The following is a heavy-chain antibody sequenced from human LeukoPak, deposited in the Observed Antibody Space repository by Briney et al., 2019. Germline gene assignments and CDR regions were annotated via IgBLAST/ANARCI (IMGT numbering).Heavy chain of an antibody. V-gene: IGHV2-70*11. J-gene: IGHJ4*02. CDR1: GFSLTTSGMC. Sequence: SGPTLVNPTQTLTLTCTFSGFSLTTSGMCVSWIRQPPGKALEWLARIDWDDDKYYSTSLRTRLTISEDTSKNQVVLTMTNMDPVDTATYYCARIRGSRYYFDYWGQGTLVTVSS. D-gene: IGHD6-13*01. CDR2: IDWDDDK. CDR3: ARIRGSRYYFDY.